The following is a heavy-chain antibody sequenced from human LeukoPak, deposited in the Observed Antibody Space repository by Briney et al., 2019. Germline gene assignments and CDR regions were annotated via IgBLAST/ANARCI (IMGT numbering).Heavy chain of an antibody. CDR1: GGSISSSSYY. D-gene: IGHD3-3*01. Sequence: PSETLSLTCTVSGGSISSSSYYWSWIRQPPGKGLEWIGEINHSGSTNYNPSLKSRVTISVDTSKNQFSLKLSSVTAADTAVYYCARVIDFWSGYWNLAYYYYMDVWGKGTTVTVSS. J-gene: IGHJ6*03. V-gene: IGHV4-39*07. CDR3: ARVIDFWSGYWNLAYYYYMDV. CDR2: INHSGST.